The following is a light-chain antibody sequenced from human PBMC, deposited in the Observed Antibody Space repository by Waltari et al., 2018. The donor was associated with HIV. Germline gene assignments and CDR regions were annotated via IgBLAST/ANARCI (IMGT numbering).Light chain of an antibody. CDR1: SSDVGGYNY. Sequence: SPGQSITISCSGTSSDVGGYNYVSWYQQHPGKAPKLMIYEVTNRPSGVSNRFSGSKSGNTASLTISGLQPEDEADYYCSSYTSTSTQVFGTGTTVTVL. J-gene: IGLJ1*01. CDR3: SSYTSTSTQV. V-gene: IGLV2-14*01. CDR2: EVT.